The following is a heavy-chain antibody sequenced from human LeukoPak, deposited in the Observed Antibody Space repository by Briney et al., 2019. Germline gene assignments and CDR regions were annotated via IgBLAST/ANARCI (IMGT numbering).Heavy chain of an antibody. Sequence: KPSETLSLTCTVSGGSISDYYWTWIRQPAGKGLEWIGRIYITGSTNCSPSLKSRVTISLDTSKNQFSLKLSSITAADTAVYYCARGAGSTNLNWFDSWGQGALVTVSS. J-gene: IGHJ5*01. V-gene: IGHV4-4*07. CDR1: GGSISDYY. D-gene: IGHD2-2*01. CDR2: IYITGST. CDR3: ARGAGSTNLNWFDS.